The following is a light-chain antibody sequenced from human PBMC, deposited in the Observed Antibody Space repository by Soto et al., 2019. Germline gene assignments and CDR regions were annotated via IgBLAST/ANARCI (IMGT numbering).Light chain of an antibody. V-gene: IGKV3-15*01. J-gene: IGKJ3*01. CDR3: QLCNNCPLP. CDR1: QSVGSN. CDR2: DAS. Sequence: EIVMTQSPATLSVSPGERATLSCRARQSVGSNLAWYQQKPDQAPRLLISDASTRSTGIPGRFSGSESVTEFTLTISSLESKDLAVYYGQLCNNCPLPFGPETNVRIK.